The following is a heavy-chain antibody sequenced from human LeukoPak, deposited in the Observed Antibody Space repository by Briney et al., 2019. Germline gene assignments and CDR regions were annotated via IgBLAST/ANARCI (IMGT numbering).Heavy chain of an antibody. D-gene: IGHD3-3*01. CDR1: GGSISSSSYY. V-gene: IGHV4-39*07. Sequence: SETLSLTCTVSGGSISSSSYYWGWIRQPPGKGLEWIGSIYYSGSTYYNPSLKSRVTISVDTSKNQFSLKLSSVTAADTAVYYCARGYTIFGVVIRYYYYMDVWGKGTTVTVSS. CDR3: ARGYTIFGVVIRYYYYMDV. CDR2: IYYSGST. J-gene: IGHJ6*03.